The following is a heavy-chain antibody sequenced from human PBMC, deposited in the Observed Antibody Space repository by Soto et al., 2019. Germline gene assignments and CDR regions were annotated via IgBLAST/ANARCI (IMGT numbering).Heavy chain of an antibody. CDR1: GGSFSGYY. Sequence: PSETLSLTCADYGGSFSGYYWSWIRQPPGKGLEWIGEINHSGSTNYNPSLKSRVTISVDTSKNQFSLKLSSVTAADTAVYYCARGLRSLAAAGPSPRYYFDYWGQGTLVTVSS. CDR3: ARGLRSLAAAGPSPRYYFDY. D-gene: IGHD6-13*01. J-gene: IGHJ4*02. V-gene: IGHV4-34*01. CDR2: INHSGST.